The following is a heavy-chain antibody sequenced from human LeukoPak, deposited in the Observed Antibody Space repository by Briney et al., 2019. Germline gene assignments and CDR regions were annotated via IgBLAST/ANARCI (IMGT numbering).Heavy chain of an antibody. CDR2: INTDASNT. D-gene: IGHD1-26*01. J-gene: IGHJ4*02. CDR3: ARDQSIAGPTTADY. Sequence: PGGSLRLSCAASGFTFSRFWMHWVRQAPGKGLVWVSRINTDASNTIYADSVKGRFTISRDNAKNTLYLQMNSLRAEDTAVYYCARDQSIAGPTTADYWGQGTQVTVSS. V-gene: IGHV3-74*01. CDR1: GFTFSRFW.